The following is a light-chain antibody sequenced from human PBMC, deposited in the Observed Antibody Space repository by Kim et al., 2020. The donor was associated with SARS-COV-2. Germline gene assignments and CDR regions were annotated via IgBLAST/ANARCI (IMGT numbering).Light chain of an antibody. CDR2: GKN. Sequence: SSELTQDPAVSVALGQTVRITCQGDSLRRYYASWYQQKPGQAPVLVIYGKNNRPSGIPDRFSGSSSGNTASLTITGGQAEDEADYYCNSRDSSGNHLFYV. CDR3: NSRDSSGNHLFYV. V-gene: IGLV3-19*01. CDR1: SLRRYY. J-gene: IGLJ1*01.